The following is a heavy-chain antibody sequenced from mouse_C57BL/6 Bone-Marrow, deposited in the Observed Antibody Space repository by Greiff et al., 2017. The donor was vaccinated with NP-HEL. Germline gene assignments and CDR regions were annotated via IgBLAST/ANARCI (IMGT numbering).Heavy chain of an antibody. V-gene: IGHV1-26*01. J-gene: IGHJ1*03. Sequence: VQLQQSGPELVKPGASVKISCKASGYTFTDYYMNWVKQSHGKSLEWIGDINPNNGGTSYNQKFKGKATLTVDKSSSTAYMELRSLTSEDSAVYYCARYYGSSTRYFDVWGTGTTVTVSS. CDR3: ARYYGSSTRYFDV. D-gene: IGHD1-1*01. CDR2: INPNNGGT. CDR1: GYTFTDYY.